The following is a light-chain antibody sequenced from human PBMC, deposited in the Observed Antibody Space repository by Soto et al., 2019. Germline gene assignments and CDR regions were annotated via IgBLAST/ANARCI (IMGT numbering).Light chain of an antibody. CDR1: QSFRGL. V-gene: IGKV3-11*01. Sequence: EVVLTQSPVPLSLSPGERATLSCRASQSFRGLLAWYQQKPGQAPRLLIYDAYNRATGIPPRFSGSGSGTDFTLTISSLEPEDYAVYYCQQRHMWPITFGQGTRLEIK. J-gene: IGKJ5*01. CDR2: DAY. CDR3: QQRHMWPIT.